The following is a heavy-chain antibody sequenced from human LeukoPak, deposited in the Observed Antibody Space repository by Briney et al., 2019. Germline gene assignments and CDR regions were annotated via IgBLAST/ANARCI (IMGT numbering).Heavy chain of an antibody. CDR3: ARVDYDSSGLPFDI. V-gene: IGHV4-59*01. CDR1: GGSISSYY. D-gene: IGHD3-22*01. Sequence: SETLSLTCTVSGGSISSYYWSWIRQPPGKGLEWIGYTYYSGSTNYNPSLKSRVTITADTSKDQFSLKLSSVTAADTAVYYCARVDYDSSGLPFDIWGQGTMVTVSS. J-gene: IGHJ3*02. CDR2: TYYSGST.